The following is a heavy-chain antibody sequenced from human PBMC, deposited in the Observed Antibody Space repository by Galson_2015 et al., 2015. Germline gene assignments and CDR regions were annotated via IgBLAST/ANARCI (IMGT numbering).Heavy chain of an antibody. CDR2: INTANGNT. Sequence: VKVSCKASGYTFTSYAIHWVRQAPGQRLECMGWINTANGNTKCSQKFQDRVTITRDTSASTIYMELSSLRFEDTAVYYCARPAAAGLSWGQGTLVTVSS. J-gene: IGHJ5*02. V-gene: IGHV1-3*04. CDR3: ARPAAAGLS. CDR1: GYTFTSYA. D-gene: IGHD6-13*01.